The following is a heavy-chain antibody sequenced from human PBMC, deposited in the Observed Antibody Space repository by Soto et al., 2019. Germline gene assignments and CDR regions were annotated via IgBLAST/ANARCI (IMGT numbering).Heavy chain of an antibody. V-gene: IGHV2-26*01. J-gene: IGHJ6*03. Sequence: QVTLKESGPVLVNPTETLTLTCTVSGFSLSNARMGVSWIRQPPGKALEWLAHIFSNDEKSYSTSLKSRLTISKDTSKSQVVLTMTNMDPVDTATYYCARIIRNWLYYMDVWGKGTTVTVSS. CDR2: IFSNDEK. D-gene: IGHD3-3*02. CDR1: GFSLSNARMG. CDR3: ARIIRNWLYYMDV.